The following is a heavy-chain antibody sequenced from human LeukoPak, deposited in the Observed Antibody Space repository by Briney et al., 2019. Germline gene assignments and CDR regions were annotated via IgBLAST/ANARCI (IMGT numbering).Heavy chain of an antibody. V-gene: IGHV4-34*01. CDR1: GESFSGYY. J-gene: IGHJ1*01. Sequence: SETLSLTCAVYGESFSGYYWSWIRQTPGKGLEWIGEINHSGSTNNNPSLKSRVTMSVDTSKNQFSLKLSSVTAADTAVYYCASTDYIAAAGTGYFQRWGQGTLVTVSS. D-gene: IGHD6-13*01. CDR2: INHSGST. CDR3: ASTDYIAAAGTGYFQR.